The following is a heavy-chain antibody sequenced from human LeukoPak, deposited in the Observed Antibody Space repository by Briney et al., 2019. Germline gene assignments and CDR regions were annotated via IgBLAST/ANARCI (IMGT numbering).Heavy chain of an antibody. CDR3: AKDISGAVGATNWFDP. CDR2: ISGDGGST. D-gene: IGHD1-26*01. J-gene: IGHJ5*02. CDR1: GFTFDDYA. V-gene: IGHV3-43*02. Sequence: GGSLRLSCAASGFTFDDYAMHWVRQAPGKVLDRVSLISGDGGSTYYADSVKGRFTISRDNSKNSLYLQMNSLRTEDTALYYCAKDISGAVGATNWFDPWGQGTLVTVSS.